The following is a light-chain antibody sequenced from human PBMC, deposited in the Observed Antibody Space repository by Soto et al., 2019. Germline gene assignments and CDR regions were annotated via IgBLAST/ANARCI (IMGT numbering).Light chain of an antibody. CDR2: GNT. Sequence: QSVLTQPPSVSGAPGQRVTISCTGSSSNIGAGYDVHWYKQLPGTAPKLLIYGNTNRPSGVPDRFSGSKSGTSASLAITGLQAEDEADYYCQSYDNSLSGLVFGGGTKLTVL. CDR3: QSYDNSLSGLV. J-gene: IGLJ2*01. CDR1: SSNIGAGYD. V-gene: IGLV1-40*01.